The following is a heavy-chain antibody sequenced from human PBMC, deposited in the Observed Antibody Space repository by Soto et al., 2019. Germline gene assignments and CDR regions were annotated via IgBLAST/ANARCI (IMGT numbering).Heavy chain of an antibody. CDR3: GRAKIGYCSSTSCYYWFDP. J-gene: IGHJ5*02. CDR1: GYTFTSYD. CDR2: MNPNSGNT. V-gene: IGHV1-8*01. Sequence: ASVKVSCKASGYTFTSYDINWVRHATGQGLEWMGWMNPNSGNTGYAQKFQGRVTMTRNTSISTAYMELSSLRSEDTAVYYCGRAKIGYCSSTSCYYWFDPWGQGTLVTVSS. D-gene: IGHD2-2*01.